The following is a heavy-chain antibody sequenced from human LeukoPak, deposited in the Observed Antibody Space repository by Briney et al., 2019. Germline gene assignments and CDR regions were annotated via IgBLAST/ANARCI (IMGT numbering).Heavy chain of an antibody. V-gene: IGHV1-2*02. CDR1: GYTFTGYY. D-gene: IGHD2-2*01. J-gene: IGHJ6*02. Sequence: ASVKVSCKASGYTFTGYYMHWVRQAPGQGLEWMGWINPNSGGTNYAQKFQGRVTMTRDTSISTAYMELSRLRSDDTAVYYCARMFVPAATYYYYGMDVWGQGTTDTVSS. CDR3: ARMFVPAATYYYYGMDV. CDR2: INPNSGGT.